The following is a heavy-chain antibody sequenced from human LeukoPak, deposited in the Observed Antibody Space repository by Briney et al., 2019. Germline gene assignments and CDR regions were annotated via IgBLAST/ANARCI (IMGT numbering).Heavy chain of an antibody. Sequence: GRSLRLSCAASGFTFRSYAMHWVRQAPGKGLQWVTAILNDGSNKFYADSVKGRFTISRDTSKNTLYLQMNSLRADDTAVYYCARAAYDSSGYLTLWGQGTLVTVSS. J-gene: IGHJ4*02. CDR3: ARAAYDSSGYLTL. D-gene: IGHD3-22*01. CDR1: GFTFRSYA. CDR2: ILNDGSNK. V-gene: IGHV3-30*04.